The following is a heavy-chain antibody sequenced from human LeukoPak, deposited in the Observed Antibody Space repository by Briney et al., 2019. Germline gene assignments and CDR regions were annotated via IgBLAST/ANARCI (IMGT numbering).Heavy chain of an antibody. CDR1: GYTFTSYY. V-gene: IGHV1-46*01. CDR3: ARDKAVGSGRGEPANRDYYGMDV. CDR2: INPSGGST. D-gene: IGHD1-26*01. Sequence: ASVKVSCKASGYTFTSYYMHWVRQAPGQGLEWMGIINPSGGSTSYAQKFQGRVTMTRDTSTSTVYMELSSLRSEDTAVYYCARDKAVGSGRGEPANRDYYGMDVWGQGTTVTVSS. J-gene: IGHJ6*02.